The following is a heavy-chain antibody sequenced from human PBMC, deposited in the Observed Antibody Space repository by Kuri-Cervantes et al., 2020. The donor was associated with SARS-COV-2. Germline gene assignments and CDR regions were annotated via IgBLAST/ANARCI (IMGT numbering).Heavy chain of an antibody. CDR3: ARGVGAAVAGTLITNYYYYGMDV. Sequence: SETLSLTCAVYGGSFSGYYWSWIRQPPGKGLEWIGEINHSGSTNHNPSLKSRVTISVDTSKNQFSLKLSSVTAADTAVYYCARGVGAAVAGTLITNYYYYGMDVWGQGTTVTVSS. D-gene: IGHD6-19*01. CDR1: GGSFSGYY. J-gene: IGHJ6*02. CDR2: INHSGST. V-gene: IGHV4-34*01.